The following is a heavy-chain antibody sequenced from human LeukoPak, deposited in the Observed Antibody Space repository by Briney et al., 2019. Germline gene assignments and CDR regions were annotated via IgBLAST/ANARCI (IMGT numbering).Heavy chain of an antibody. Sequence: GGSLRLSCAASGFTFSSYSMNWVRQAPGKGLEWVSSISSSSSYIYYADSVKGRFTISRDNAKNSLYLQMNSLRAEDTAVYYCARDKVGYSGYDHVLGFYMDVWGKGTTVTVSS. D-gene: IGHD5-12*01. CDR1: GFTFSSYS. CDR2: ISSSSSYI. V-gene: IGHV3-21*01. J-gene: IGHJ6*03. CDR3: ARDKVGYSGYDHVLGFYMDV.